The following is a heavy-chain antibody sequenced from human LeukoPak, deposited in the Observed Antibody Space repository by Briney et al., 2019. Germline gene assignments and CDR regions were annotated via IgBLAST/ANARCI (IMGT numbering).Heavy chain of an antibody. Sequence: GGSLRLSCAASGFTFNIYWMSWVRQAPGRGLEWVAGIKHDGSERYYVDSLKGRFTISGDNAKNSLYLQMNSLRAEDTAIYFCATKTSGTYGYFEYWGQGTLVTVSS. CDR2: IKHDGSER. D-gene: IGHD1-26*01. CDR1: GFTFNIYW. V-gene: IGHV3-7*05. CDR3: ATKTSGTYGYFEY. J-gene: IGHJ4*02.